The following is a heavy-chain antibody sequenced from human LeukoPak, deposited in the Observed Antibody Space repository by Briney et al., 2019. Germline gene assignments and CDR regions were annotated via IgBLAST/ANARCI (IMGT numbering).Heavy chain of an antibody. Sequence: ASVKVSCKASGGTFSSYAISWVRQAPGQGLEWLGGINPNSGGTNYAQKFQGRVTMTRDTSISTAYMELSRLRSDDTAVYYCARDEVWKDGSSWYGRFDPWGQGTLVTVSS. CDR3: ARDEVWKDGSSWYGRFDP. V-gene: IGHV1-2*02. CDR1: GGTFSSYA. J-gene: IGHJ5*02. D-gene: IGHD6-13*01. CDR2: INPNSGGT.